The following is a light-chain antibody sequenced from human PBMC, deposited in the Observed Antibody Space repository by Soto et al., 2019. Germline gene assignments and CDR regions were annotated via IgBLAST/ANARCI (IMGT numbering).Light chain of an antibody. J-gene: IGKJ2*01. Sequence: EVVLTQSPATLSVSPGERVTLSCRASQSITINLAWYQHKPGQPPRLLIFGASTRATGIPARFSGIGSGTEFTLTISSLQSEDFAIFYCQHYNNWPPMYTFGQGTKLEIK. CDR1: QSITIN. CDR2: GAS. V-gene: IGKV3-15*01. CDR3: QHYNNWPPMYT.